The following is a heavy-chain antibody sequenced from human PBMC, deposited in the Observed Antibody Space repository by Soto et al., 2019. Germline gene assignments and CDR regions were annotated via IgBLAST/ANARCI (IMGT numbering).Heavy chain of an antibody. CDR1: GYSVTDYY. CDR3: AREHVRPRTGAMDV. D-gene: IGHD1-1*01. Sequence: ASVKVSCKASGYSVTDYYMHWVRQAPGQGLEWMGWINPYRGATNYAQKFQGRVTMTRDTSISTAYMELSRLRSDDTAVYWCAREHVRPRTGAMDVWGQGTTVTVSS. CDR2: INPYRGAT. V-gene: IGHV1-2*02. J-gene: IGHJ6*02.